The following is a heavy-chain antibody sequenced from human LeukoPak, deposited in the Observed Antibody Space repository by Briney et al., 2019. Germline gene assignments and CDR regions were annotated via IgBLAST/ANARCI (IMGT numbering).Heavy chain of an antibody. CDR3: ARTLTVAGGKYFQH. CDR2: MNTYTRNP. CDR1: GYTFSSFV. J-gene: IGHJ1*01. D-gene: IGHD6-13*01. V-gene: IGHV7-4-1*02. Sequence: ASVKVSCKASGYTFSSFVLNWVRQAPGQGFEWMGFMNTYTRNPTYAQGFTGRFVFSMDTSVSTAYLQISSLKAEDTAVYYCARTLTVAGGKYFQHWGQGTLVTVSS.